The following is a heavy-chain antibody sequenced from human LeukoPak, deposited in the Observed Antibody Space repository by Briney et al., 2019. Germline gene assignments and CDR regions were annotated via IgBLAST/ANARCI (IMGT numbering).Heavy chain of an antibody. CDR2: FDPEDGET. CDR1: GYTLTELS. V-gene: IGHV1-24*01. D-gene: IGHD3-3*01. CDR3: ARGVLRFLEGGARYAFDI. J-gene: IGHJ3*02. Sequence: ASVKVSCKVSGYTLTELSMHWVRQAPGKGLEWMGGFDPEDGETIYAQKFQGRVTITADESTSTAYMELSSLRSEDTAVYYCARGVLRFLEGGARYAFDIWGQGTMVTVSS.